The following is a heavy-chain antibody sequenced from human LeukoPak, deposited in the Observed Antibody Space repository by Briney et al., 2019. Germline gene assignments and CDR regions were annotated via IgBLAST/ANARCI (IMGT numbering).Heavy chain of an antibody. D-gene: IGHD3-10*01. Sequence: GGSLRLSCAASGFSFSVYAMHWVRQAQGKGLEWVAFIRNDGSNENYADSVKGRFTISRDKSKNTLYLQMNSLRAEDTAVYYCASSSSGELQDYWGQGTLVTVSS. CDR2: IRNDGSNE. V-gene: IGHV3-30*02. CDR3: ASSSSGELQDY. CDR1: GFSFSVYA. J-gene: IGHJ4*02.